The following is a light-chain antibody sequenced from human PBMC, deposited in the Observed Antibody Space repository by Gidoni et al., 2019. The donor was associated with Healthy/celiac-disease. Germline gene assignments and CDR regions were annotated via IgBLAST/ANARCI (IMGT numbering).Light chain of an antibody. V-gene: IGKV3-20*01. CDR2: GAS. CDR3: QQYGSSPDT. Sequence: ELVLTQSPGTLSLSPGERATLSCRASQSVSSSYLAWYQQKPGQAPRLRIYGASSRATGSPDRFSGSGSGTDFTLTISRLEPEDFAVYYCQQYGSSPDTFGQGTKLEIK. CDR1: QSVSSSY. J-gene: IGKJ2*01.